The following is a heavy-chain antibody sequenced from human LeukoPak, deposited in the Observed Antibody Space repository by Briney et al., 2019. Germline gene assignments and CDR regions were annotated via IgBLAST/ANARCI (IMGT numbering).Heavy chain of an antibody. V-gene: IGHV4-39*07. J-gene: IGHJ4*02. D-gene: IGHD1-7*01. Sequence: SETLSLTCTVSGGSISSSNYYWGWIRQSPGKGLEWMGTIYYSGSTYYNPSLKSRVTISVNTSKNQFSLNLSSVTAADTAVYYCARMSGNYPFEYWGQGTLVTISS. CDR1: GGSISSSNYY. CDR2: IYYSGST. CDR3: ARMSGNYPFEY.